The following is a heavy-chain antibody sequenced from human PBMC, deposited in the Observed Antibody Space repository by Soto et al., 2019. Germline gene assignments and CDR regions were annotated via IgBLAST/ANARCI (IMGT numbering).Heavy chain of an antibody. Sequence: QVQLVQSGAEVKKPGASVKVSCKASGYTLTSYYMHWVRQAPGQGLEWMGIINPSGGSTSYAQKSQGNVTMTRNTSTSTVYMELSSLRSEDTAVYYCARVLLGCWYFDLWGRRTLVTVSS. D-gene: IGHD3-10*01. CDR1: GYTLTSYY. V-gene: IGHV1-46*03. CDR2: INPSGGST. J-gene: IGHJ2*01. CDR3: ARVLLGCWYFDL.